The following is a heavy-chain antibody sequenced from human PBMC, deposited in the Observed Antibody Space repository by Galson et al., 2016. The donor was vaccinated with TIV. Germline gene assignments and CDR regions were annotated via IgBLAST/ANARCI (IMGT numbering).Heavy chain of an antibody. D-gene: IGHD6-13*01. V-gene: IGHV1-58*01. Sequence: SVKVSCKASGFTFITSGVHWVRQARGQRLEWIGWIVPGSGDTNYAQSFQQRVIITRDMSTSTAYMALRSLGSEDTAVYYCAGSAIPATGHMAYWGQGTLVTVSS. CDR2: IVPGSGDT. CDR1: GFTFITSG. J-gene: IGHJ4*02. CDR3: AGSAIPATGHMAY.